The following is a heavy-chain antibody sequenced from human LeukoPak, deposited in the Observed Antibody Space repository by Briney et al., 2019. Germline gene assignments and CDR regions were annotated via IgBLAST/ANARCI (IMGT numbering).Heavy chain of an antibody. CDR1: GGSISSYY. CDR3: ARAGRSGWSSYYYYGMDV. D-gene: IGHD6-19*01. V-gene: IGHV4-59*01. J-gene: IGHJ6*02. CDR2: IYYSGST. Sequence: SETLSLTCTVSGGSISSYYWSWIRQPPGKGLEWIGYIYYSGSTNYNPSLKSRVTISVDTSKNQFSLKLSSVTAADTAVYYCARAGRSGWSSYYYYGMDVWGQGTTVTVSS.